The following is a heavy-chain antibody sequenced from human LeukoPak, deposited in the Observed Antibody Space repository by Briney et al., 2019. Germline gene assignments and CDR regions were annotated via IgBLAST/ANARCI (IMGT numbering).Heavy chain of an antibody. CDR3: AREGRGHNAFDI. CDR2: INHSGST. Sequence: SETLSLTCAVYGGSFSGYYWSWIRQPPGKGLEWIGEINHSGSTNYNPSLKSRVTISVDTSKNQFSLKLSSVTAADTAVYYCAREGRGHNAFDIWGQGTTVTVSS. V-gene: IGHV4-34*01. CDR1: GGSFSGYY. J-gene: IGHJ3*02. D-gene: IGHD1-26*01.